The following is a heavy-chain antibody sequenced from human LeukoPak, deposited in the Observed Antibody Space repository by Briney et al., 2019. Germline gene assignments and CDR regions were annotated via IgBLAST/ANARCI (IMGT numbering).Heavy chain of an antibody. CDR2: IRYDGSNK. D-gene: IGHD3-3*01. V-gene: IGHV3-30*02. CDR1: GFTFSSYG. Sequence: TGGSLRLSCAASGFTFSSYGMHWVRQAPGKGLEWVAFIRYDGSNKYYADSVKGRFTISRDNSKNTLYLQMNSLRAEDTAVYYCARDRQTRLRFLEWLFYYWGQGTLVTVSS. CDR3: ARDRQTRLRFLEWLFYY. J-gene: IGHJ4*02.